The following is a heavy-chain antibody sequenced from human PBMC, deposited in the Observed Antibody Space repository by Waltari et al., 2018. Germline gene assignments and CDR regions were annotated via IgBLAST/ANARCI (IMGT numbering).Heavy chain of an antibody. J-gene: IGHJ4*02. CDR1: GLIVSSTY. CDR3: ARFTVTNFFDY. CDR2: IYSGGIT. Sequence: EVQLVESGGGLVQPGGSLRLPCAASGLIVSSTYMSWVRQAPGKGLEWGSVIYSGGITHYADSLNGRFTISRDNSKNTLHLQMNSLRAEDTAVYYCARFTVTNFFDYWGQGTLVTVSS. D-gene: IGHD4-17*01. V-gene: IGHV3-66*02.